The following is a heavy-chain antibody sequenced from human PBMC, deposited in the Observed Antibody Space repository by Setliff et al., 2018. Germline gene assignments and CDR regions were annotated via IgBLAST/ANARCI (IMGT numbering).Heavy chain of an antibody. J-gene: IGHJ5*02. CDR1: GGSFSGYY. Sequence: SETLSLTCAVYGGSFSGYYWSWIRQPPGKGLEWIGEINHSGSTNYNPSLKSRVTISVDTSKNQFSLKLSSVTAADTAVYYSARGVYCSSTSCSPGLNWFDPWGQGTLVTVSS. CDR3: ARGVYCSSTSCSPGLNWFDP. V-gene: IGHV4-34*01. D-gene: IGHD2-2*01. CDR2: INHSGST.